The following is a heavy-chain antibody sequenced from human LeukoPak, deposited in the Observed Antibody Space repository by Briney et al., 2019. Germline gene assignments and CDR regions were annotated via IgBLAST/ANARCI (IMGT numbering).Heavy chain of an antibody. CDR2: IGGSGDTT. CDR3: ARGPGKLGVVY. D-gene: IGHD1-26*01. CDR1: GFTFTTYA. J-gene: IGHJ4*02. Sequence: GGSLRLSCGASGFTFTTYAMSWVRQAPGKGLEWLSVIGGSGDTTFYADSVKGRFTISRDNSKNTLYLQMNSLRAEDTAVYYCARGPGKLGVVYWGQGTLVTVSS. V-gene: IGHV3-23*01.